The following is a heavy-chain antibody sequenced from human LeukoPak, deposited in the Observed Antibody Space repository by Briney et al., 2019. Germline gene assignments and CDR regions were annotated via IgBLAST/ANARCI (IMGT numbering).Heavy chain of an antibody. Sequence: SETLSLTCTVSGGSISSHYWSWIRLPPGKGLEWIGYIYYSGSTNYNPSLKSRVTISVDTSKNQFSLKLSSVTAADTAVYYCAGYSSSSGQFDYWGQGTLVTVSS. V-gene: IGHV4-59*11. J-gene: IGHJ4*02. D-gene: IGHD6-6*01. CDR3: AGYSSSSGQFDY. CDR1: GGSISSHY. CDR2: IYYSGST.